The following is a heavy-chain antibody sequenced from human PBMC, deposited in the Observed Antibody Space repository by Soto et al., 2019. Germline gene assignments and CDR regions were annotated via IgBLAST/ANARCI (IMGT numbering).Heavy chain of an antibody. CDR1: GGSFSDYN. J-gene: IGHJ4*02. CDR3: ARGVATIRD. D-gene: IGHD5-12*01. V-gene: IGHV4-34*02. Sequence: QEQLQQWDAGLLNPSETLSLTCSVNGGSFSDYNWRWIRQPPGKRLEWIGEINNSGGTHYNPSLESRVTISVDTSKNALSLNLSSVTAADTAVYYCARGVATIRDWGQETLLTASS. CDR2: INNSGGT.